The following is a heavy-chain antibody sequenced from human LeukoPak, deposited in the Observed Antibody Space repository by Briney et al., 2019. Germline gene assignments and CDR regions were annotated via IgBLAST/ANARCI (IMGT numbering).Heavy chain of an antibody. D-gene: IGHD3-22*01. V-gene: IGHV6-1*01. CDR1: GDSVSSNSAA. Sequence: SQTLSLTCAISGDSVSSNSAAWNWIRQSPSRGLEWLGRTYYRSKWYNDYAVSVKSRITINPDTSKNQFSLQLNSVTPEDTAVYYCARVRTYYYDSSGYPDFDYWGQGTLVTVSS. CDR3: ARVRTYYYDSSGYPDFDY. CDR2: TYYRSKWYN. J-gene: IGHJ4*02.